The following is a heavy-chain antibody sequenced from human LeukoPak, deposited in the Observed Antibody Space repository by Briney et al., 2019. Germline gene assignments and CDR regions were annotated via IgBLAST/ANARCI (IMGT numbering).Heavy chain of an antibody. D-gene: IGHD2-15*01. V-gene: IGHV4-59*08. CDR1: GGSISSYD. CDR3: ARSELSCSGGSCPTRYAFDI. CDR2: IYYSGST. J-gene: IGHJ3*02. Sequence: SETLSLTCTVSGGSISSYDWSWIREPPGKGLEWIGYIYYSGSTNYNPSLKSRVTISVDTSKNQFSLKVRSVTAADTALYYCARSELSCSGGSCPTRYAFDIWGQGPVVTASS.